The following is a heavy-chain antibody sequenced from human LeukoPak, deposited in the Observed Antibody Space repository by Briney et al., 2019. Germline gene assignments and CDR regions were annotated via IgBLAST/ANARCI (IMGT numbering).Heavy chain of an antibody. CDR1: GFTFNRDW. D-gene: IGHD6-19*01. CDR3: ATKEPSTSGWSY. Sequence: GGSLRLSCAASGFTFNRDWTAWVRQAPGKGLEWVANIKEDGSEKNYVDSVKGRFTISRDIAENSVYLQMNDLRAEDTGVYYCATKEPSTSGWSYWGQGTLVAVSS. J-gene: IGHJ4*02. CDR2: IKEDGSEK. V-gene: IGHV3-7*01.